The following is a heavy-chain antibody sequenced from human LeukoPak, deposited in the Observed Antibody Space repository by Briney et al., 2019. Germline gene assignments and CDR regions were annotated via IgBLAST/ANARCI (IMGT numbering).Heavy chain of an antibody. CDR1: GFTFSDYY. Sequence: DPGGSLRLSCAVSGFTFSDYYMSWIRQAPGKGLEWVSYISSGSSIIYYADSVKGRFTISRDNARNSLYLQMNSLRAEDTAVYYCARDYSGYNKLDYWGQGTLVTVSS. D-gene: IGHD5-18*01. V-gene: IGHV3-11*01. CDR3: ARDYSGYNKLDY. CDR2: ISSGSSII. J-gene: IGHJ4*02.